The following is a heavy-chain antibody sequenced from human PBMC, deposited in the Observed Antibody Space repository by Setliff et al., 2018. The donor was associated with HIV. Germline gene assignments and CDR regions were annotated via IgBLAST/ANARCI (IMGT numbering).Heavy chain of an antibody. V-gene: IGHV1-69*04. D-gene: IGHD2-2*02. CDR2: IIPILGIP. CDR1: GGAFISHT. J-gene: IGHJ5*02. Sequence: GASVKVSCKASGGAFISHTFTRVRQAPRQGLEWMGRIIPILGIPNYAQTFQGRLTISADKSTRTAYLELSSLRSDDSAVYFCAKEQEIGSYLDPWGQGTLVTVSS. CDR3: AKEQEIGSYLDP.